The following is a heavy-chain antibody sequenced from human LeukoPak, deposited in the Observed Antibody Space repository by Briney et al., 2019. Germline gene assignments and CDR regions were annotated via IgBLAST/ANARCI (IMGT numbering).Heavy chain of an antibody. Sequence: SETLSLTCAVYGGSFSGYYWSWIRQPPGKGLEWIGEINHSGSTNYNPSLRSRVTISVDTSKNQFSLKLSSVTAADTAVYYCARGKGLGGYYYYYYMGVWGKGTTVTVSS. V-gene: IGHV4-34*01. CDR3: ARGKGLGGYYYYYYMGV. CDR2: INHSGST. D-gene: IGHD5-12*01. J-gene: IGHJ6*03. CDR1: GGSFSGYY.